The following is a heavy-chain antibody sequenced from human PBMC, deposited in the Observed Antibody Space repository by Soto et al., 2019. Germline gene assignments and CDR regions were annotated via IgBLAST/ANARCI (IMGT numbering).Heavy chain of an antibody. J-gene: IGHJ5*02. CDR2: IIPIFGTA. Sequence: VASVKVSCKASGGTFSSYAISWVRQAPGQGLEWMGGIIPIFGTANYAQKFQGRVTITADKSTSTAYMELSSLRSEDTAVYYCAYSGYDVLENWFDPWGQGTLVTVSS. D-gene: IGHD5-12*01. CDR3: AYSGYDVLENWFDP. V-gene: IGHV1-69*06. CDR1: GGTFSSYA.